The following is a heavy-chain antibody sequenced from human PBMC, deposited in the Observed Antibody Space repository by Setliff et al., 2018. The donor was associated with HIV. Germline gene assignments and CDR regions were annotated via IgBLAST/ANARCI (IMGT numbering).Heavy chain of an antibody. CDR1: GDSISSGGFY. D-gene: IGHD2-15*01. V-gene: IGHV4-31*03. CDR2: IHYSGRT. J-gene: IGHJ5*02. Sequence: SETLSLTCTVSGDSISSGGFYCNWFRQYPEKGLEWIGWIHYSGRTNFNPSLRSRATISFDTSKNQFSLNLNSVTAADTAVYYCARAPFRGGSFGWFDPWGQGTLVTVSS. CDR3: ARAPFRGGSFGWFDP.